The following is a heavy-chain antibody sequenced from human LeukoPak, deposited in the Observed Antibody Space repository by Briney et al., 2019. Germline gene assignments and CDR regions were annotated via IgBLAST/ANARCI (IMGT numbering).Heavy chain of an antibody. CDR2: INHSGST. J-gene: IGHJ6*04. D-gene: IGHD2-2*02. CDR1: GGSFSGYD. CDR3: VTGRNGVVPAPILGVGHLTYYYAMDV. V-gene: IGHV4-34*01. Sequence: SETLSLTCAVYGGSFSGYDWSWIRQPPGKGLEWIGEINHSGSTNYNPSLKSRVTISIDTSKNQFSLKLSPVTAADTAVYYCVTGRNGVVPAPILGVGHLTYYYAMDVWGKRTTVTVSA.